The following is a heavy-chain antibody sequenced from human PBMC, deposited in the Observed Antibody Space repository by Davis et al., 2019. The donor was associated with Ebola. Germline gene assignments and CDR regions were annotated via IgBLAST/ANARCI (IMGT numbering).Heavy chain of an antibody. J-gene: IGHJ5*02. CDR1: GFTFSTYS. V-gene: IGHV3-21*01. CDR2: ISSDSDYI. CDR3: ARGRILWWWRNWFDP. Sequence: GGSLRLSCVASGFTFSTYSMSWVRQAPGKGLEWVSSISSDSDYIYYADSAKGRFTISRDDSKNTLYLQMNSLRAEDTAVYYCARGRILWWWRNWFDPWGQGTLVTVSS. D-gene: IGHD2-15*01.